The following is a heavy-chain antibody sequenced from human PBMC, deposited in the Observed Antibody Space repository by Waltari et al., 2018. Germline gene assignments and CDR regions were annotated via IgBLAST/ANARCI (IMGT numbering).Heavy chain of an antibody. V-gene: IGHV6-1*01. Sequence: QVQLQQSGPGLVKTSQTLSLTCAVSGDSVSVNSAAAWNWIRQAPSRGLEGRGRTYSRSKWSHDYAVAVRSRIPINPDTSKNQFSLHLNSVTPEDPAVYYCASGSSSSFDSWGQGILVTVSS. J-gene: IGHJ4*02. CDR2: TYSRSKWSH. D-gene: IGHD6-13*01. CDR1: GDSVSVNSAAA. CDR3: ASGSSSSFDS.